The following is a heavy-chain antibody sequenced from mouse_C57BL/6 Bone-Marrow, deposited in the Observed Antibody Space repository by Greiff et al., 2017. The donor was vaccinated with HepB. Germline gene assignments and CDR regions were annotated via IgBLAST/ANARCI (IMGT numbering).Heavy chain of an antibody. CDR3: ARDEIYYYGRDYAMDY. V-gene: IGHV3-3*01. CDR1: GFSINSDCY. CDR2: TFYSGIT. J-gene: IGHJ4*01. D-gene: IGHD1-1*01. Sequence: EVQLQESGPSLVRPSQTLSLTCTVTGFSINSDCYWIWIRQFPGNKLEYIGYTFYSGITYYNPSLESRTYITRDTSKNQFSLKLSSVTTEDTATYYCARDEIYYYGRDYAMDYWGQGTSVTVSS.